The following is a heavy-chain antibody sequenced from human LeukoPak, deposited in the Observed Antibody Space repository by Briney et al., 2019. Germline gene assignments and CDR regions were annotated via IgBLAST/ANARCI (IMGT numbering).Heavy chain of an antibody. Sequence: PGGSLSLSCAASGFTFSSYSMNWVRQAPGKGLEWVSSISSSSSYIYYADSVKGRFTISRDNAKNSLYLQMNSLRAEDTAVYYCARARNTFGGVIVFDYWGQGTLVTVSS. CDR3: ARARNTFGGVIVFDY. J-gene: IGHJ4*02. CDR1: GFTFSSYS. CDR2: ISSSSSYI. V-gene: IGHV3-21*01. D-gene: IGHD3-16*02.